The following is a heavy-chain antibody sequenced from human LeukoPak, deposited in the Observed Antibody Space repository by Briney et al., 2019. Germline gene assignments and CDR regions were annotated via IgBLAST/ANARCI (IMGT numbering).Heavy chain of an antibody. CDR2: IYYSGST. Sequence: SETLSLTCTVFGGSISSGDYYWSWIRQPPGKGLEWIGYIYYSGSTYYNPSLKSRVTISVDTSKNQFSLKLSSVTAADTAVYYCARYSSSWFPFDYWGQGTLVTVSS. J-gene: IGHJ4*02. V-gene: IGHV4-30-4*01. CDR3: ARYSSSWFPFDY. D-gene: IGHD6-13*01. CDR1: GGSISSGDYY.